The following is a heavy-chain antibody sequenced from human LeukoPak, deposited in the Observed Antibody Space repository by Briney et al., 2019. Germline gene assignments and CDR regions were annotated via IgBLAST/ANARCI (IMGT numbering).Heavy chain of an antibody. CDR3: ARSGRYCSGGSCYQEASLDY. D-gene: IGHD2-15*01. Sequence: GGSLRLSCAASGFTFSSYAMSWVRQAPGKGLEWVSGISGSGGSTCYADSVKGRFTISRDNSKNTLYLQMNSLRAEDTAVYYCARSGRYCSGGSCYQEASLDYWGQGTLVTVSS. CDR2: ISGSGGST. V-gene: IGHV3-23*01. CDR1: GFTFSSYA. J-gene: IGHJ4*02.